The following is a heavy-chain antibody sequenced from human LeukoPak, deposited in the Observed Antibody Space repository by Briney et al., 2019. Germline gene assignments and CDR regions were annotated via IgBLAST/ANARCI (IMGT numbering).Heavy chain of an antibody. V-gene: IGHV1-18*01. D-gene: IGHD6-13*01. CDR3: AREASGAPGTREFDY. Sequence: ASVKVSCKASGYTFTRYGISWVGQAPGQGLEWVGWISGYNGNTKYAQKVQGRVTMTTDTSASTAYMELRSLRSDDTAVYYCAREASGAPGTREFDYWGQGTLVTVSS. CDR1: GYTFTRYG. CDR2: ISGYNGNT. J-gene: IGHJ4*02.